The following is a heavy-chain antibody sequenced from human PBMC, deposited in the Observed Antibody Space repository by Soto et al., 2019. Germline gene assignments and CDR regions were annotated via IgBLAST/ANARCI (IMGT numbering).Heavy chain of an antibody. CDR2: IYYSGST. Sequence: PSETLSLTCTVSGGSISSYYWSWIRQPPGKGLEWIGYIYYSGSTNYNPSLKSRVTISVDTSKNQFSLKLSSVTAADTAVYYCAREKAAGTGPIVYWGQGTLVTVSS. CDR1: GGSISSYY. CDR3: AREKAAGTGPIVY. D-gene: IGHD6-13*01. V-gene: IGHV4-59*01. J-gene: IGHJ4*02.